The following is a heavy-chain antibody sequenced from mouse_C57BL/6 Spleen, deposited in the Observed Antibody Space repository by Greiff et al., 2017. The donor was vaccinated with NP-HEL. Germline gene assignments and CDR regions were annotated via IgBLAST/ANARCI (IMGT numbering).Heavy chain of an antibody. CDR1: GYTFTSYW. CDR2: IDPSDSYT. V-gene: IGHV1-69*01. J-gene: IGHJ4*01. Sequence: QVQLQQSGAELVMPGASVKLSCTASGYTFTSYWMHWVKQRPGQGLEWIGEIDPSDSYTNYHPKFKGNSTLTVDKSSSTSYMQLSSLTSEDSAVYYCARGDYDNYDAVDYWGQGTSVTVSS. CDR3: ARGDYDNYDAVDY. D-gene: IGHD2-1*01.